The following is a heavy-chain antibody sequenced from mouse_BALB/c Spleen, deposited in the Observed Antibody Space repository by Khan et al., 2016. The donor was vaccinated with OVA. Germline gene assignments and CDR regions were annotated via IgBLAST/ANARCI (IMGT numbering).Heavy chain of an antibody. CDR2: ISSLAYSI. J-gene: IGHJ4*01. V-gene: IGHV5-15*02. Sequence: LVQSGGSRKLSCAASGFPFSDYGLAWVRQAPGKGPEWVAFISSLAYSIYYADTVTGRFTISRENAKNTLYLEMSSLRSEDTAMYYCARSWAMDYWGQGTSVTVSS. CDR1: GFPFSDYG. CDR3: ARSWAMDY.